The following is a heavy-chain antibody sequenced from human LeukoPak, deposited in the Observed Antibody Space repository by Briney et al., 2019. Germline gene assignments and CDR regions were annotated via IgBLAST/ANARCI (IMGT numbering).Heavy chain of an antibody. Sequence: GESLKISCKGSGYNFANYWIGWVRQMPGKGLEWLGIIFPRDSDTRYSPSFQGQVTLSADKSISTAYLQWSSLKASDTAMYYCARYTSGWYFDYWGQGTLVTVSS. D-gene: IGHD6-19*01. V-gene: IGHV5-51*01. J-gene: IGHJ4*02. CDR1: GYNFANYW. CDR3: ARYTSGWYFDY. CDR2: IFPRDSDT.